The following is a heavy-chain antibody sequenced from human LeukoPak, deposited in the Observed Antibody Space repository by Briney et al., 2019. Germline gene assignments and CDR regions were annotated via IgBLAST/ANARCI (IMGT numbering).Heavy chain of an antibody. CDR1: RNSIISPISY. CDR3: ARRIVGVIDAFVY. J-gene: IGHJ4*02. Sequence: PSETLSLTCTDPRNSIISPISYWGSIRQPPGKGLEWIATVLQSGTSFYSPSLEGRLTISRDTSTNQVSLKITSMTAADTAVYYCARRIVGVIDAFVYWGQGALVTVST. V-gene: IGHV4-39*01. D-gene: IGHD1-26*01. CDR2: VLQSGTS.